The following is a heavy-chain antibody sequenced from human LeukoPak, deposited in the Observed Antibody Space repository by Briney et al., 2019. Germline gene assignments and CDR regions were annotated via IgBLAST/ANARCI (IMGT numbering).Heavy chain of an antibody. CDR2: IYYSGST. CDR3: AREGLIEYSWDY. Sequence: SETLSLTCTVSGGSISSSSYYWGWIRQPPGKGLEWIGSIYYSGSTYYNPSLKSRVTISVDTSKNQFSLKLSSVTAADTAVYYCAREGLIEYSWDYWGQGTLVTVSS. CDR1: GGSISSSSYY. D-gene: IGHD6-6*01. J-gene: IGHJ4*02. V-gene: IGHV4-39*02.